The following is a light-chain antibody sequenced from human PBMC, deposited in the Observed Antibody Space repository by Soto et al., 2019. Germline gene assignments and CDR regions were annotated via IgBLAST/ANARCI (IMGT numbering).Light chain of an antibody. Sequence: DIRMTQSPSSLSAFVCDTGPITCRASQSISSHLNWYQQKPGTAPNLLMYTASNLQSGVPSRFSGSGSGTDFTLTISSLQPEDFATYYCQQSYSTPISFGQGTRLEIK. CDR2: TAS. CDR1: QSISSH. J-gene: IGKJ5*01. V-gene: IGKV1-39*01. CDR3: QQSYSTPIS.